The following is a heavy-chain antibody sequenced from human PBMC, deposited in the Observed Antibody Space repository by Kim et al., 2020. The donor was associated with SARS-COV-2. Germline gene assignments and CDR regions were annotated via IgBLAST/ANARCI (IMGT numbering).Heavy chain of an antibody. J-gene: IGHJ4*02. CDR3: ARQWGSSSWATLGY. Sequence: AESVKGRFTIARGNAKTPLYMQMNSLRAEETAVYYCARQWGSSSWATLGYWGQGALVTVSS. D-gene: IGHD6-13*01. V-gene: IGHV3-74*01.